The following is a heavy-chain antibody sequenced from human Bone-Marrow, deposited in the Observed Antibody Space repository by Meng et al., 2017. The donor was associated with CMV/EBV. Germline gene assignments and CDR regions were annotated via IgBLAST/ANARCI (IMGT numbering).Heavy chain of an antibody. CDR3: ARGTYCGGDCAPNDYYFDY. V-gene: IGHV4-34*01. J-gene: IGHJ4*02. CDR1: GWAFSGYY. Sequence: GSLRLSCAAYGWAFSGYYWSWIRQPPGKGLEWIGEINHSGSTNYNPSLKSRVTISVDTSKNQFSLKLSSVTAADTAVYYCARGTYCGGDCAPNDYYFDYWGQGTLVTVSS. CDR2: INHSGST. D-gene: IGHD2-21*01.